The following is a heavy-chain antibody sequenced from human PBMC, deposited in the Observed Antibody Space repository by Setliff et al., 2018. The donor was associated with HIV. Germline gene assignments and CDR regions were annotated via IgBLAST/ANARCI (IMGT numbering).Heavy chain of an antibody. CDR1: GFTFSNYG. Sequence: GGSLRLSCAASGFTFSNYGMHWVRQAPGKGLEWVAVISYDGSNKYYADSVKGRFTISRDNSKNTLYLQMNSLRAEDTAVYYCARDEYSSSSCCGYYFDYWGQGTLVTVSS. CDR3: ARDEYSSSSCCGYYFDY. J-gene: IGHJ4*02. D-gene: IGHD6-6*01. V-gene: IGHV3-30*03. CDR2: ISYDGSNK.